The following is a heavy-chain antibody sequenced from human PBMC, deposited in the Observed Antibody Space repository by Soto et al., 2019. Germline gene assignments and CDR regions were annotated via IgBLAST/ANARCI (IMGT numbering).Heavy chain of an antibody. D-gene: IGHD3-3*02. CDR3: ARVLGNDGFDI. Sequence: LSLTCTVSGGSIRSSTYYWGWIRQPPGKGLEWIGKIYYTGSTHYNPSLKSRVTISVDKSKNQFSLKLSSVTAADTTAVYYCARVLGNDGFDIWGQGTMVTVSS. V-gene: IGHV4-39*07. CDR1: GGSIRSSTYY. CDR2: IYYTGST. J-gene: IGHJ3*02.